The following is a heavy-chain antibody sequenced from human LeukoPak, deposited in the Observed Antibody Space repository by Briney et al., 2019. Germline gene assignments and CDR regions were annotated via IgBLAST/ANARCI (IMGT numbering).Heavy chain of an antibody. Sequence: SETLSLTCTVSGGSISSYYWSWIRQPPGKGLEWIGYIYYSGSTNYNPSLKSRVTRSVDTSKNQFSLKLSSVTAADTAVYYCARGYDSSGYYLPYFDYGGQGTLVTVSS. V-gene: IGHV4-59*01. CDR1: GGSISSYY. CDR3: ARGYDSSGYYLPYFDY. CDR2: IYYSGST. J-gene: IGHJ4*02. D-gene: IGHD3-22*01.